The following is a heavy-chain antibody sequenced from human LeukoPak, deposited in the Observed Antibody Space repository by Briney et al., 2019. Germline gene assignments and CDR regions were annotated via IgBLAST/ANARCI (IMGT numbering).Heavy chain of an antibody. Sequence: PSETLSLTCTVSGGSISSGGYYWSWIRQPPGKGLEWIGEINHSGSTNYNPSLKSRVTISVDTSKNQFSLKLSSVTAADTAVYYCARVHKPRKPAYFDYWGQGTLVPVSS. CDR1: GGSISSGGYY. CDR3: ARVHKPRKPAYFDY. J-gene: IGHJ4*02. V-gene: IGHV4-39*07. CDR2: INHSGST.